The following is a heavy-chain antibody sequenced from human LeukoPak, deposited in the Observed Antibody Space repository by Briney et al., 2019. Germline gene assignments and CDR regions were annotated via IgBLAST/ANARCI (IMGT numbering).Heavy chain of an antibody. Sequence: SETLSLTCTVSGDSISSTNYYWGWIRQPPGKGLEWIGSIYYSGSTYYNPSLESRVTISVDTSKNQFSLKLSSVTAADTAVYYCAGIHYYYMDVWGKGTTVTVSS. V-gene: IGHV4-39*07. CDR3: AGIHYYYMDV. J-gene: IGHJ6*03. CDR2: IYYSGST. CDR1: GDSISSTNYY.